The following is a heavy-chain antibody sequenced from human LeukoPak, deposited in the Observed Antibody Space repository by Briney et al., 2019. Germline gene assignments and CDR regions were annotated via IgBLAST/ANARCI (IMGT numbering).Heavy chain of an antibody. CDR1: GGSISSSSYS. D-gene: IGHD6-19*01. J-gene: IGHJ4*02. CDR2: VYYSGRT. Sequence: PSETLSLTCTVSGGSISSSSYSWAWIRQPPGRGLEWIGSVYYSGRTYYNPSLKSRVTISVDTSKNQFSLKMSSVTAADTAVYYCARPHSSGWYPFDYWGQGTLVTVSS. CDR3: ARPHSSGWYPFDY. V-gene: IGHV4-39*01.